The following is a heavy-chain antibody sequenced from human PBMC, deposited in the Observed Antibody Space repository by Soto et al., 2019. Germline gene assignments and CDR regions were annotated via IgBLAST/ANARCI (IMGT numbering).Heavy chain of an antibody. CDR2: IWYDGSNK. V-gene: IGHV3-33*01. CDR3: AIVCSGGSCYSSNDAFDI. D-gene: IGHD2-15*01. Sequence: SLRLSCAASGFTFSSYGMHWVRQAPGKGLEWVAVIWYDGSNKYYADSVKGRFTISRDNSKNTLYLQMNSLRAEDTAVYYCAIVCSGGSCYSSNDAFDIWGQGTMVTVSS. J-gene: IGHJ3*02. CDR1: GFTFSSYG.